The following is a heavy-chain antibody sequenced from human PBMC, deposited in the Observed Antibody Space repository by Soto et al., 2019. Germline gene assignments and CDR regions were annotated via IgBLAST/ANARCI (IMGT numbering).Heavy chain of an antibody. J-gene: IGHJ5*01. CDR1: GGSISSGGYS. D-gene: IGHD5-12*01. Sequence: SETLSLTCAVSGGSISSGGYSWSWIRQPPGKGLEWIGYIYHSGSTYYNPSLKSRVTIAIDTSTNRFSLRLSSVTAADTAVYYCAKIGYTIINWFDSWGQGTLVTVSS. CDR2: IYHSGST. V-gene: IGHV4-30-2*03. CDR3: AKIGYTIINWFDS.